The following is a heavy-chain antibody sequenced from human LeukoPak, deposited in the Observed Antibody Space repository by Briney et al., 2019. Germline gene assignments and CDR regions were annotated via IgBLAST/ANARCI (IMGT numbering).Heavy chain of an antibody. Sequence: SETLSLTCTVSGVSISSYHWTWIRQPPGEGLEWIGHIYNSGSTNYNPSLKSRVTISVDRSKNQFSLKLSSVSAADTAVYYCARVLNDYGDPNWFDPWGQGTLVTVSS. V-gene: IGHV4-59*12. CDR3: ARVLNDYGDPNWFDP. D-gene: IGHD4-17*01. CDR2: IYNSGST. J-gene: IGHJ5*02. CDR1: GVSISSYH.